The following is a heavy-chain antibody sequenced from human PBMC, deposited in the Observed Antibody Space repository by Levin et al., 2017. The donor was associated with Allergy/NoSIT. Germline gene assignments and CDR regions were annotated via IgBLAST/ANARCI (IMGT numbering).Heavy chain of an antibody. J-gene: IGHJ6*02. CDR2: IWYDGSNK. CDR1: GFTFSSYG. D-gene: IGHD3-10*01. V-gene: IGHV3-33*01. Sequence: LGESLKISCAASGFTFSSYGMHWVRQAPGKGLEWVAVIWYDGSNKYYADSVKGRFTISRDNSKNTLYLQMNSLRAEDTAVYYCARDRWFGELSYYYGMDVWGQGTTVTVSS. CDR3: ARDRWFGELSYYYGMDV.